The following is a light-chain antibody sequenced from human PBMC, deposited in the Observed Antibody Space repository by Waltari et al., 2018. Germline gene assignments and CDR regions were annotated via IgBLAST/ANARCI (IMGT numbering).Light chain of an antibody. CDR3: QQRSGWPPT. V-gene: IGKV3-11*01. CDR2: DSS. J-gene: IGKJ4*01. Sequence: EIVLTQSPATLSLSPGERATLYCRASKSIDNFLAWYQQKPGKAPRLLIYDSSNRATDIPARVSGSGSGTDFTLTISSLEPEDFAVYYCQQRSGWPPTFGGGTKVDI. CDR1: KSIDNF.